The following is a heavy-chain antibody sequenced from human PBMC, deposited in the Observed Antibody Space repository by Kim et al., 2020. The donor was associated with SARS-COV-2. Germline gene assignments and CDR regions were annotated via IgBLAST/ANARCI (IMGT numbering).Heavy chain of an antibody. CDR1: GGSFSGYY. J-gene: IGHJ4*02. CDR2: INHSGST. CDR3: ARVRRAGYSSRFDY. D-gene: IGHD6-13*01. V-gene: IGHV4-34*01. Sequence: SETLSLTCAVYGGSFSGYYWSWIRQPPGKGLEWIGEINHSGSTNYNPSLKSRVTISVDTSKNQFSLKLSSVTAADTAVYYCARVRRAGYSSRFDYWGQGT.